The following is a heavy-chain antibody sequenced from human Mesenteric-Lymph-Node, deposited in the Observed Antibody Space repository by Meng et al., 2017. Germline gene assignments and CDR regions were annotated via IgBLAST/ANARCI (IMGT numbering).Heavy chain of an antibody. CDR2: IYYSGST. D-gene: IGHD3-3*01. Sequence: SETLSLTCTVSGYSISSGYYWGWIRQPPGKGLEWIGYIYYSGSTNYNPSLKSRVTISVDTSKNQFSLKLSSVAAADTAVYYCAREGVYFWSGPIDYWGQGTLVTVSS. CDR1: GYSISSGYY. CDR3: AREGVYFWSGPIDY. V-gene: IGHV4-38-2*02. J-gene: IGHJ4*02.